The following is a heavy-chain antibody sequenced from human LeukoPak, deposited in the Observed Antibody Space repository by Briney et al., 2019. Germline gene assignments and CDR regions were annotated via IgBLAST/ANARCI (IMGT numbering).Heavy chain of an antibody. J-gene: IGHJ4*02. CDR2: ISSSSSYI. V-gene: IGHV3-21*01. CDR3: ARHSAEGLLWFGG. Sequence: GGSLRLSCAASGFTFSSYSMNWVRQAPGKGLEWVSLISSSSSYIYYADSVKGRFTISRDNAKNSLYLQMNSLRAEDTAVYYCARHSAEGLLWFGGWGQGTLVTVSS. D-gene: IGHD3-10*01. CDR1: GFTFSSYS.